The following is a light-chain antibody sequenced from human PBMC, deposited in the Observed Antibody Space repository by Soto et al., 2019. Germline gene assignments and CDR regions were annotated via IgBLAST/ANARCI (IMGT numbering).Light chain of an antibody. CDR1: SSNIGNNY. Sequence: QSVLTQPPSVSAAPGQKVTISCSGSSSNIGNNYVSWYQQPPGTAPKLLIYENNKRPSGIPDRFSGSKSGTSATLGITGLQTGDEADYYCGTWDSSLSAVFGTGTKVTVL. CDR2: ENN. J-gene: IGLJ1*01. V-gene: IGLV1-51*02. CDR3: GTWDSSLSAV.